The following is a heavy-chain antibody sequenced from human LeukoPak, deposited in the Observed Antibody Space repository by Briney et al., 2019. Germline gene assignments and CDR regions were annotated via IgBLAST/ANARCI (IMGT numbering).Heavy chain of an antibody. V-gene: IGHV3-23*01. J-gene: IGHJ5*02. D-gene: IGHD2-21*01. CDR1: GFTFSSYA. CDR2: ISGSGGST. Sequence: PGGSLRLSCAASGFTFSSYAMSWVRQAPGKGLEWVSAISGSGGSTYYADSVKGRLTISRDNSKNTLYLQMNSLRAEDTAVYYCAKHIVVVSENWFDPWGQGTLVTVSS. CDR3: AKHIVVVSENWFDP.